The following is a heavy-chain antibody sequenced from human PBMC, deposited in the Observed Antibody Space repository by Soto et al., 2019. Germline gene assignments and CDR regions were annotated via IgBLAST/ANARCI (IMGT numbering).Heavy chain of an antibody. V-gene: IGHV3-72*01. CDR2: IRNKANSYTT. D-gene: IGHD3-10*01. J-gene: IGHJ4*02. Sequence: EVQLVESGGGLVQPGGSLRLSCAASGFTFSDNYMEWVRQAPGKGLEWVGRIRNKANSYTTEYGASVKGRFTISRDDSKNSLSLQMNSLKTEDTAVYYCASAWFGELKYFDSWGQGTLVTVSS. CDR1: GFTFSDNY. CDR3: ASAWFGELKYFDS.